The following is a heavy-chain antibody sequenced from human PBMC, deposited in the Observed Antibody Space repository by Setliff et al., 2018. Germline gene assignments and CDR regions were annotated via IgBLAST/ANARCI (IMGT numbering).Heavy chain of an antibody. V-gene: IGHV4-59*11. J-gene: IGHJ6*02. D-gene: IGHD6-13*01. CDR2: IYYSGST. Sequence: SETLSLTCTVSGGSISSHYWSWIRQPPGKGLEWIGSIYYSGSTNYNPSLKSRVTISVDTSKNQSSLKLSSVTAADTAVYYCARAPRIAAAGTWSAGYGMDVWGQGTTVTVSS. CDR1: GGSISSHY. CDR3: ARAPRIAAAGTWSAGYGMDV.